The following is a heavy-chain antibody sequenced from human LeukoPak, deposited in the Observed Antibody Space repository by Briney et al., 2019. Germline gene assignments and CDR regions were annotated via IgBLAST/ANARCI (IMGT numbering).Heavy chain of an antibody. CDR3: ARDTRITIVRGIISNGMDV. CDR1: GGSINGYY. V-gene: IGHV4-59*01. CDR2: IYYSGST. Sequence: SETLSLTCTVSGGSINGYYWTWIRQPPGKGLEWIGYIYYSGSTNYNPSLKSRVIISADTSKNQFSLKLSSVTAADTAVYYCARDTRITIVRGIISNGMDVWGQGTTVTVSS. D-gene: IGHD3-10*01. J-gene: IGHJ6*02.